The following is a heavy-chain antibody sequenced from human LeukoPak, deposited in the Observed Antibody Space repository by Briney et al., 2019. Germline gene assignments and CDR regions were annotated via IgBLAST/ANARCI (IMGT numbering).Heavy chain of an antibody. CDR3: ARHYGP. CDR2: IYHSGTT. Sequence: PSETLFLTCSVSGVSITTHYWSWIRQPPGKGLEWIGYIYHSGTTYYNPSLKSRVTISVDTSKNQFSLKLTSVTAADTAVYYCARHYGPWGQGTLVTVSS. V-gene: IGHV4-59*08. D-gene: IGHD4-17*01. CDR1: GVSITTHY. J-gene: IGHJ5*02.